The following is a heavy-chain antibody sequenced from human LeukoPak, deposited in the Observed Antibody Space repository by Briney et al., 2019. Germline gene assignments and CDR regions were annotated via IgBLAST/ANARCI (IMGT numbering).Heavy chain of an antibody. V-gene: IGHV1-46*01. Sequence: ASVKVSCKASGYTFTSYYMHWVRQAPGQGLEWMGIINPSGGSTSYAQKFQGRVTMTRDTSTSTVYMELSGLRSEDTAVYYCARDASSGWKWNYYYMDVWGKGTTVTVSS. CDR3: ARDASSGWKWNYYYMDV. CDR1: GYTFTSYY. D-gene: IGHD6-19*01. CDR2: INPSGGST. J-gene: IGHJ6*03.